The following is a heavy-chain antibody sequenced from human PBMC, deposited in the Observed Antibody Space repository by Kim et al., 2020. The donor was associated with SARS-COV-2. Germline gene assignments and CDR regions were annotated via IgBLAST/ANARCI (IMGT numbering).Heavy chain of an antibody. J-gene: IGHJ6*02. CDR1: GGSFSGYY. Sequence: SETLSLTCAVYGGSFSGYYWSWIRQPPGKGLEWIGEINHSGSTNYNPSLKSRVTISVDTSKNQFSLKLSSVTAADTAVYYCARRGYYYYGMDVWGQGTTV. V-gene: IGHV4-34*01. D-gene: IGHD3-16*01. CDR2: INHSGST. CDR3: ARRGYYYYGMDV.